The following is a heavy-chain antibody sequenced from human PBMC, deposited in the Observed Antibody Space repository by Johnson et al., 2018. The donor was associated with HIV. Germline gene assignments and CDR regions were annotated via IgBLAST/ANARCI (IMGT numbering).Heavy chain of an antibody. J-gene: IGHJ3*02. CDR3: AKDSFTYYYDSSGYFGAFDI. V-gene: IGHV3-11*01. Sequence: VQLVESGGGLVKPGGSLRLSCAASGFTFSDYYMSWIRQAPGKGLEWLSYISSSGSTIYYSDSVKGRFTISRDNAKNSLYLQMNSLRAEDTALYYCAKDSFTYYYDSSGYFGAFDIWGQGTMVIVSS. CDR2: ISSSGSTI. D-gene: IGHD3-22*01. CDR1: GFTFSDYY.